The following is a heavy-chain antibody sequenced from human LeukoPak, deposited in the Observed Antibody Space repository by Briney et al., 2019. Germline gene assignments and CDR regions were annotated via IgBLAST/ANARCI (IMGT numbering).Heavy chain of an antibody. D-gene: IGHD2-15*01. CDR1: GFTSSSYE. Sequence: GGSLRLSCAASGFTSSSYEMNWVRQAPGKGLEWVSYISSSGSTIYYADSVKGRFTISRDNAKNSLYLQMNSLRAEDTAVYYCARRYCSGGSCRFDYWGQGTLVTVSS. CDR3: ARRYCSGGSCRFDY. CDR2: ISSSGSTI. V-gene: IGHV3-48*03. J-gene: IGHJ4*02.